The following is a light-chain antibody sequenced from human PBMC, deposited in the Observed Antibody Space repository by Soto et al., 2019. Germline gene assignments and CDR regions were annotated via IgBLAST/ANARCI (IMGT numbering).Light chain of an antibody. CDR1: QSIYIY. V-gene: IGKV1-39*01. CDR3: DPTYSSIT. Sequence: QINQKKSSLSASIGDRVTITCRASQSIYIYLNWYQQKTGKAPKLLIYAASSLQRGVPSTFSGGGSGTDFTLTICSLQPEDIPTYYGDPTYSSITFAQGTLLEI. CDR2: AAS. J-gene: IGKJ5*01.